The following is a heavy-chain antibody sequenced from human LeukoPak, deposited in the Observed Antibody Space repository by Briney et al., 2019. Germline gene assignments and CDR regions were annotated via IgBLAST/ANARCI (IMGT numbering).Heavy chain of an antibody. J-gene: IGHJ4*02. Sequence: ETLSLTCTVSGGSISSYYWSWIRQPPGKGLEWVISISGSGSTTFYADSVKGRFTISRDNSNNMLYLQMTSLRAEDTAVYYCARRAGAYSHPYDYWGQGTLVTVSS. CDR3: ARRAGAYSHPYDY. V-gene: IGHV3-23*01. CDR1: GGSISSYY. D-gene: IGHD4/OR15-4a*01. CDR2: ISGSGSTT.